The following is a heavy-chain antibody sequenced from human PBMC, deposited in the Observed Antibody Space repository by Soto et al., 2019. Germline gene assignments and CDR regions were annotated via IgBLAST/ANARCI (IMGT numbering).Heavy chain of an antibody. CDR2: IGIGSSTK. Sequence: QPGGSLRLSCAASGFTFRNYGMNWVRQAPGKGLEWVSYIGIGSSTKYYADSVKGRFTISRDNAKNSLYLQMNSLRAEDTAVYYCARDLSGDYSYYYGMDVWGQGTTVTVSS. CDR3: ARDLSGDYSYYYGMDV. CDR1: GFTFRNYG. J-gene: IGHJ6*02. D-gene: IGHD4-17*01. V-gene: IGHV3-48*01.